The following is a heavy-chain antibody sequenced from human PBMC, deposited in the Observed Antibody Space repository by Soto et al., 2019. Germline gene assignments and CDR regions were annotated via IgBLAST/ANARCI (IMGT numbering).Heavy chain of an antibody. CDR2: IDPHSNT. CDR1: GYSFSSYW. J-gene: IGHJ4*02. Sequence: GESLKISCQGSGYSFSSYWIGWVRQMPGKGLEWMAFIDPHSNTRYSPSFEGQITISADKSISTAYQQWSSLKASDTAIYYCARRTYTSGWRHYFDYWGQGTLVTVSS. D-gene: IGHD6-19*01. V-gene: IGHV5-51*01. CDR3: ARRTYTSGWRHYFDY.